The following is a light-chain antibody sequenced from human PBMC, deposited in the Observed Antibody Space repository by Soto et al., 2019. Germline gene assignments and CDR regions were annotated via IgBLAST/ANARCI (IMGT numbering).Light chain of an antibody. V-gene: IGLV1-44*01. CDR2: SND. CDR1: SSNIGSNS. Sequence: LAQPPSASGTPGQRVTISCSGSSSNIGSNSVNWYQQLPGTAPKLLIYSNDRRPSGVPDRFSGSKSGTSASLAISGLQSEDEADYYCAAWDDSLNGYVFGTGTKVTVL. CDR3: AAWDDSLNGYV. J-gene: IGLJ1*01.